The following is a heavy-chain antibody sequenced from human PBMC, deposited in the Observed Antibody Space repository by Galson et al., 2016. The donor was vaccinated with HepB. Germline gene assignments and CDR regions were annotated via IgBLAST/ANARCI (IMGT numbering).Heavy chain of an antibody. CDR2: IGGRGETT. Sequence: LRLSCAASGFTFDNYAMSWVRQAPGKGLEWVSTIGGRGETTFYADSVKGRFTITRENSENTLYLQVNSLRAEDTAVYYCAKGRNYYDNRGYFGDWGQGTLVTVSS. CDR1: GFTFDNYA. CDR3: AKGRNYYDNRGYFGD. V-gene: IGHV3-23*01. J-gene: IGHJ4*02. D-gene: IGHD3-22*01.